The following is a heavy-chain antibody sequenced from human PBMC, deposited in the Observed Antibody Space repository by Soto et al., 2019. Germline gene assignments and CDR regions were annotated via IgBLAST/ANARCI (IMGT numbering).Heavy chain of an antibody. V-gene: IGHV1-69*12. Sequence: QVQLVQSGAEVKKPGSSVKVSCKASGGSFRSYAVNWVRQAPGQGLECLGGIIPIFGTPNYAQKFHDRVSITADESTSTVYMALISLTSEDTAVYYCAYSANHRYFFDSWGQGTLVTVSS. D-gene: IGHD5-18*01. CDR2: IIPIFGTP. J-gene: IGHJ5*01. CDR1: GGSFRSYA. CDR3: AYSANHRYFFDS.